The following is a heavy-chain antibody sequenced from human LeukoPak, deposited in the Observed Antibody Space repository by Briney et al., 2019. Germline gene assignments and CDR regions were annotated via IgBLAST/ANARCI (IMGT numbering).Heavy chain of an antibody. CDR1: GYAFTSFY. J-gene: IGHJ4*02. V-gene: IGHV1-46*01. D-gene: IGHD6-13*01. Sequence: GASVKVSCKASGYAFTSFYMHWVRQAPGQGLEWMGIINPSGGSTSYAQKFQGRVTMTRDMSTSTVYMELSSLRSEDTAVYYCARSKQQLVDYWGQGTLVTVSS. CDR2: INPSGGST. CDR3: ARSKQQLVDY.